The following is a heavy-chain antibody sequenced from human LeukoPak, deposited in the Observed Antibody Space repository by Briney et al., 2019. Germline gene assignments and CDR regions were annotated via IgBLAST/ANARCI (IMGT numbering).Heavy chain of an antibody. V-gene: IGHV4-34*01. D-gene: IGHD4-17*01. Sequence: PSQTLSLTCAVSGGSFSGYYWTWIRQPPGKGLEWIGEINHSGSANYNPSLKSRVTISLDTSKNQFSLKLSSVTAADTAVYYCARGQGTVTTHWGQGTLVTVSS. CDR1: GGSFSGYY. CDR3: ARGQGTVTTH. J-gene: IGHJ4*02. CDR2: INHSGSA.